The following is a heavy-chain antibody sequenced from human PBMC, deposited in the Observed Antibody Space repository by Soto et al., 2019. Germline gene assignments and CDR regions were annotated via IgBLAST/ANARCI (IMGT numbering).Heavy chain of an antibody. V-gene: IGHV3-23*01. CDR3: ARDRLAPVLIEGNLY. J-gene: IGHJ4*01. CDR1: GFTFRNYA. CDR2: ISNSGDST. D-gene: IGHD2-8*01. Sequence: GGSLRLSCAASGFTFRNYAMSWLRQAPGKGLEWVSSISNSGDSTYYADSVKGRFTISRDDSKNTLYLELNSLRVEDTALYYCARDRLAPVLIEGNLYRGHGTLVTVSS.